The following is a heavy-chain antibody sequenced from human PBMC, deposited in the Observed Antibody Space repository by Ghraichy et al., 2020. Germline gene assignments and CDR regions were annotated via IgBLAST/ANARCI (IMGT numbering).Heavy chain of an antibody. V-gene: IGHV3-74*01. CDR2: IKTDGTST. J-gene: IGHJ4*02. Sequence: SLRLSCAASGFTFSGYWMHWVRQAPGKGLVWVSRIKTDGTSTDYADSVKGRFTISRDNAKNTLFLQMNSLRAEDAAVYYCVRDGHRWNFDLWGQGILVTVSS. D-gene: IGHD2-15*01. CDR1: GFTFSGYW. CDR3: VRDGHRWNFDL.